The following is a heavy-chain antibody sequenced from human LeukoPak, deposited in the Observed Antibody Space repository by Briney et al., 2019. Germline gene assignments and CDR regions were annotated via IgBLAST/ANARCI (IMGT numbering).Heavy chain of an antibody. CDR3: ARVGRYYDSSGRPFDY. V-gene: IGHV3-48*04. CDR1: GFTFSSYS. Sequence: PGGSPRLSCAASGFTFSSYSMNWVRQAPGKGLEWVSYISSSSSTIYYADSVKGRFTISRDNAKNSLYLQMNSLRAEDTAVYYCARVGRYYDSSGRPFDYWGQGTLVTVSS. CDR2: ISSSSSTI. J-gene: IGHJ4*02. D-gene: IGHD3-22*01.